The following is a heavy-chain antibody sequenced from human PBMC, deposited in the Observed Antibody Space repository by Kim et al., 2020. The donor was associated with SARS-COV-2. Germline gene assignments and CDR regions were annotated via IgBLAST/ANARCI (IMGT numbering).Heavy chain of an antibody. CDR1: GFSFNYYW. CDR3: ARIGYSSSSLDF. V-gene: IGHV3-7*03. CDR2: IKHDGSIE. D-gene: IGHD6-6*01. Sequence: GGSLRLSCAASGFSFNYYWMTWVRQAPGKGLEWVANIKHDGSIEYYMDSVTGRFTIFRDNAKNSVYLQMNSLRAADTAVYYCARIGYSSSSLDFWGQGTLVIVSS. J-gene: IGHJ4*02.